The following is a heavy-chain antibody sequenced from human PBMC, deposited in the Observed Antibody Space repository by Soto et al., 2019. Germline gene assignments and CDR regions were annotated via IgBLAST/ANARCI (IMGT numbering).Heavy chain of an antibody. CDR1: GFTFSSYG. CDR3: AKEVAARHYYYYGMDV. Sequence: QVQLVESGGGVVQPGRSLRLSCAASGFTFSSYGMHWVRQAPGKGLEWVAVISYDGSNKYYADSVKGRFTISRDNSKNALYLQMNSLRAEDTAVYYCAKEVAARHYYYYGMDVWGQGTTVTVSS. D-gene: IGHD6-6*01. V-gene: IGHV3-30*18. CDR2: ISYDGSNK. J-gene: IGHJ6*02.